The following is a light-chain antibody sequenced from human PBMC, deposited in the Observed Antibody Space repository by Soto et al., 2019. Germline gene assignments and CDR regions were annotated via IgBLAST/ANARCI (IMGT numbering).Light chain of an antibody. V-gene: IGKV3-15*01. J-gene: IGKJ2*01. CDR3: QQYYNWHPYT. CDR2: GAS. Sequence: EVVLTQSPATLSLSPGDRATLSCRASQSVFSTLAWYQQKPGQSPRLLIYGASTRANGVPPRFSGSRSGTEFTLTISAVQSEYFAVYYCQQYYNWHPYTFGQGTQLDFK. CDR1: QSVFST.